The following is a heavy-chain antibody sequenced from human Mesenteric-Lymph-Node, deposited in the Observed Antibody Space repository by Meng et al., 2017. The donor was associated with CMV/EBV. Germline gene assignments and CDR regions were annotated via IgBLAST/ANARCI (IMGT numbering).Heavy chain of an antibody. D-gene: IGHD3-22*01. CDR1: GFTFRDFG. V-gene: IGHV3-30*02. J-gene: IGHJ4*02. CDR2: IWYDGSTQ. Sequence: LSLTCAASGFTFRDFGMHWVRQAPGKGLEWVAFIWYDGSTQYYRDSVKGRFTISRDNSKNTLYLQMNSLRAEDTAVYYCTTLGGYDSSGYYYSLNDWGQGTLVTVSS. CDR3: TTLGGYDSSGYYYSLND.